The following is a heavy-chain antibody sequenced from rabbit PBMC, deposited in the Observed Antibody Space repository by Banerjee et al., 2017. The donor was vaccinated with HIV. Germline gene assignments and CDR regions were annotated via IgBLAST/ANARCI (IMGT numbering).Heavy chain of an antibody. CDR3: ARGYWVGGGYATYFDL. J-gene: IGHJ4*01. Sequence: QQQLVESGGGLVKPGASLTLTCTASGFSFSSSYWICWVRQAPEKGLEWIACIGTTTGITYYANWAKGRFTISKTSSTTVTLQMTSLTAADTATYFCARGYWVGGGYATYFDLWGQGTLVTVS. CDR2: IGTTTGIT. CDR1: GFSFSSSYW. V-gene: IGHV1S45*01. D-gene: IGHD6-1*01.